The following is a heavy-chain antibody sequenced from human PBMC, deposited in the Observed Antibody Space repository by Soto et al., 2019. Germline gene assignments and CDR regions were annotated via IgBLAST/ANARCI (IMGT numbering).Heavy chain of an antibody. CDR3: ARAIRRYYYYGMDV. D-gene: IGHD3-16*01. Sequence: SETLSLTCTVSGGSISSYYWSWIRQPPGKGLEWIGYIYYSGSTNYNPSLKSRVTISVDTSKNQFSLKLSSVTAADTAVYYCARAIRRYYYYGMDVWGQGTKVTVSS. J-gene: IGHJ6*02. CDR1: GGSISSYY. CDR2: IYYSGST. V-gene: IGHV4-59*01.